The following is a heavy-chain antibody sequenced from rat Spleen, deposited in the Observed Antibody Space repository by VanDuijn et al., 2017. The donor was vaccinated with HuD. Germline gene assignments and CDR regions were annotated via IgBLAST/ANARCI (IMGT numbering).Heavy chain of an antibody. V-gene: IGHV5S10*01. D-gene: IGHD1-10*01. CDR3: ATHLYNNYDYFDY. Sequence: EVQLVESGGGLVQPGRSMKLSCAALGFTFSDYYMAWVRQAPTKGLEWVATILYDTSNIYYRDSVRGRFTISRDNAKSTLYLQMDSLRSEDTATYYCATHLYNNYDYFDYWGQGVMVTVSS. CDR2: ILYDTSNI. J-gene: IGHJ2*01. CDR1: GFTFSDYY.